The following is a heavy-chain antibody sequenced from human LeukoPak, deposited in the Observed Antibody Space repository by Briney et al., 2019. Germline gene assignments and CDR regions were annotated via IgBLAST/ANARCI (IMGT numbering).Heavy chain of an antibody. V-gene: IGHV4-59*08. CDR1: GGSISGYY. J-gene: IGHJ4*02. D-gene: IGHD6-13*01. Sequence: PSETLSLTCTVSGGSISGYYWGWIRQPPGKGLEWIGYIYYSGSTNYNPSLKSRVTISVDTSKNQFSLKLSSVTAADTAVYYCARHIAAGTPGFDHWGQGTLVTVSS. CDR2: IYYSGST. CDR3: ARHIAAGTPGFDH.